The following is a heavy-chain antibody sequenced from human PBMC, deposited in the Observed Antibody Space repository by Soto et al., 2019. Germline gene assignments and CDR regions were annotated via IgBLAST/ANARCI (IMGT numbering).Heavy chain of an antibody. Sequence: ASVKVSCKASGYTFTSYGISWVRQAPGQGLEWMGWISAYNGNTNYAQKLQGRVTMTTDTSTSTAYMELRSLRSDDTAVYYCARGLGIAVAGFPSRGMDVRGQGTTVTVYS. CDR3: ARGLGIAVAGFPSRGMDV. D-gene: IGHD6-19*01. CDR2: ISAYNGNT. CDR1: GYTFTSYG. V-gene: IGHV1-18*04. J-gene: IGHJ6*02.